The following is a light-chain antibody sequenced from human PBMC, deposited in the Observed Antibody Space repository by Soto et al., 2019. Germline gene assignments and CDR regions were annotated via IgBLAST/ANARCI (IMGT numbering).Light chain of an antibody. CDR1: SSDVGAYNY. Sequence: QSVLTQPASVSGSPGQSVAISCSGTSSDVGAYNYVSWYQQHPGKAPKLLLSEVTNRPSGVSNRFSGSRSGNTASLTISGLQAEDEADYYCSSYTDSSNYVFGTGTKVTV. CDR2: EVT. V-gene: IGLV2-14*01. J-gene: IGLJ1*01. CDR3: SSYTDSSNYV.